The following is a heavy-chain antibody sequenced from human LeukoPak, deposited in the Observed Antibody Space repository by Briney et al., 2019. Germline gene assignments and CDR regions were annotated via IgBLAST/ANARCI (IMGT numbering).Heavy chain of an antibody. D-gene: IGHD6-13*01. CDR1: GFTFSNFA. V-gene: IGHV3-21*01. J-gene: IGHJ4*02. CDR3: ARIGAGSSRDY. Sequence: GGSLRLSCAASGFTFSNFAMTWVRQSPGKGLEWVSSIVGSSSTYYADSLKGRFTISRDNAKNSLCLQMNSLRAEDTAVYYCARIGAGSSRDYWGQGTLVTVPS. CDR2: IVGSSST.